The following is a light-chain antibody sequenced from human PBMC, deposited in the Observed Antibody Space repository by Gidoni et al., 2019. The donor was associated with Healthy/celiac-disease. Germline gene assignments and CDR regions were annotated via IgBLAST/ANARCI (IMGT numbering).Light chain of an antibody. V-gene: IGKV1D-12*01. J-gene: IGKJ4*01. CDR3: QQANSFPPT. CDR2: AAS. Sequence: DIQMTQSPSSVSASVGDRVTTTCRASKGTISWLAWYQQKPGKAPKLLIYAASSLQSGVPSRFSGSGSGTDFTLTISSLQPEDFATYYCQQANSFPPTFGGGTKVEIK. CDR1: KGTISW.